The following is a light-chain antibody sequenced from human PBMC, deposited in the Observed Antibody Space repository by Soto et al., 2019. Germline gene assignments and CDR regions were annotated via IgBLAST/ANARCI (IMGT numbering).Light chain of an antibody. Sequence: EVVMTQSPATLSVSPGERATLSCRSSQSISGNLAWYQHKNXKPPRLLIFDSVTRAPGIPSRFIGSGSGTEFTLTISSLQSEDFAVYYCQQYNKWPPITFGQGTRLEIK. V-gene: IGKV3D-15*01. CDR1: QSISGN. J-gene: IGKJ5*01. CDR3: QQYNKWPPIT. CDR2: DSV.